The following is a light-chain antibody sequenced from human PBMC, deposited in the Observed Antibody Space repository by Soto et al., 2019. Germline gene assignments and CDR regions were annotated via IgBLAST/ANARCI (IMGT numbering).Light chain of an antibody. CDR2: GAS. CDR1: QGISATH. J-gene: IGKJ4*01. CDR3: QHYGSSPLT. V-gene: IGKV3-20*01. Sequence: IVLTQSPGTLSLSPGERATLSCRASQGISATHLAWYQQRPGQAPRLLLYGASSRATGIPDRFSGSGSGTDFTLTISRVEPEDFAVFYCQHYGSSPLTFGGGTKVEIK.